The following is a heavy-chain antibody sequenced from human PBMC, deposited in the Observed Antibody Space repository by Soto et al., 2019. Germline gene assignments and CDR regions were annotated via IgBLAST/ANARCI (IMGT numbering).Heavy chain of an antibody. CDR1: GFTFGSFG. CDR3: AKDRGFSYGYGFDY. CDR2: ISATAGST. D-gene: IGHD5-18*01. J-gene: IGHJ4*02. V-gene: IGHV3-23*01. Sequence: EVQLLESGGGLVQPGGSLRLSCAASGFTFGSFGMSWVRQATGKGLEWVSAISATAGSTYYANSVKGRFTFSRDNSKNTLYLQMNSLRADDTAVYYCAKDRGFSYGYGFDYWGQGTLVTVSS.